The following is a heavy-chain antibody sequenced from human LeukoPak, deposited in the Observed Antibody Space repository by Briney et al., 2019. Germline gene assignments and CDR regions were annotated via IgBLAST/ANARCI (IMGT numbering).Heavy chain of an antibody. CDR2: TYYRSEWYN. D-gene: IGHD1-26*01. J-gene: IGHJ4*02. V-gene: IGHV6-1*01. CDR1: GDSVSSNSAA. Sequence: SQILSLTCAISGDSVSSNSAAWNWIRQSPSRGLEWLGRTYYRSEWYNDYAVSVKSRITINPDTSKNQFSLHLNSVTPEDTAVYYCARAGVGATRYYDYWGQGTLVTVSS. CDR3: ARAGVGATRYYDY.